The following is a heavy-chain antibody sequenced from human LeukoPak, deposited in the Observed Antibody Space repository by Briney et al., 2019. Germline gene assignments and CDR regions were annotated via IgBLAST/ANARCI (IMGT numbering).Heavy chain of an antibody. Sequence: ASVKVSCKASGYTFTSYDINWVRQATGQGLEWMGWMNPNSGSTGYAQKFQGRVTMTRNTSISTAYMELSSLRSEDTAVYYCARGGYSGYDRYNWFDPWGQGTLVTVSS. CDR2: MNPNSGST. D-gene: IGHD5-12*01. CDR1: GYTFTSYD. CDR3: ARGGYSGYDRYNWFDP. J-gene: IGHJ5*02. V-gene: IGHV1-8*01.